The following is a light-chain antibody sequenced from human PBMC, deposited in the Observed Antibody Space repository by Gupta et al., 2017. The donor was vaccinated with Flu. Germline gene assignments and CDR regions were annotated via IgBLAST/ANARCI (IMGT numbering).Light chain of an antibody. CDR1: NSNIGSYT. CDR2: VSN. Sequence: QSVLAQPPSASGTPGQRVTISCSGSNSNIGSYTVNWYQQVPGTSPNLLIYVSNKRPSGGPARFAGSKSGTSASLAISGLQAEEEADYYCAAWDDSPNGHYVFGTGTKVTVL. J-gene: IGLJ1*01. CDR3: AAWDDSPNGHYV. V-gene: IGLV1-44*01.